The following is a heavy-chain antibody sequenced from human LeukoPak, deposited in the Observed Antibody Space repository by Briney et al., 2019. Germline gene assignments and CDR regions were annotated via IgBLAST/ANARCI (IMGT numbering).Heavy chain of an antibody. CDR3: ASLIVDCSSTSCFDY. J-gene: IGHJ4*02. D-gene: IGHD2-2*01. Sequence: GGSLRLSCAASGFTFSSYGMHWVRQAPGKGLEWVAFIRYDGSNKYYADSVKGRFTISRDNSKNTLYLQMNSLRAEDTAVYYCASLIVDCSSTSCFDYWGQGTLVTVSS. CDR2: IRYDGSNK. CDR1: GFTFSSYG. V-gene: IGHV3-30*02.